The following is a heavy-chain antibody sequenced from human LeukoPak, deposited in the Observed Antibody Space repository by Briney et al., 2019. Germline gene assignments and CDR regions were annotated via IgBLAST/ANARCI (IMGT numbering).Heavy chain of an antibody. D-gene: IGHD3-9*01. CDR1: GFTFSKYA. CDR2: ISSNGGST. V-gene: IGHV3-64*01. J-gene: IGHJ6*03. CDR3: ARGDRATGDSFMDV. Sequence: GGSLRLSCAASGFTFSKYAMHWVRQAPGKGLEYVSTISSNGGSTYYANSVKGRFTISRDNSQNRLYLQLGSLRAEDMAVYHWARGDRATGDSFMDVWGKGTTVTVSS.